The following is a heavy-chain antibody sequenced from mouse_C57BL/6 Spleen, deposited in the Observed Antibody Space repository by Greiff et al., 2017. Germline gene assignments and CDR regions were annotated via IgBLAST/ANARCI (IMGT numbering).Heavy chain of an antibody. V-gene: IGHV1-52*01. CDR1: GYTFTSYW. CDR2: IDPSDSET. CDR3: ARRAGTVYYFHE. D-gene: IGHD4-1*01. Sequence: QVQLQQPGAELVRPGSSVKLSCKASGYTFTSYWMHWVKQRPIQGLEWIGNIDPSDSETHYNQKFKDKATLTVDKSSSTAYMQLSSLTSEDSAVYYCARRAGTVYYFHEWGQGTTLTVSS. J-gene: IGHJ2*01.